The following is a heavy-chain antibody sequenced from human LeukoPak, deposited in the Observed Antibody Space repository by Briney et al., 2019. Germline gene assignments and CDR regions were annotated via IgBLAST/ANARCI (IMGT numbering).Heavy chain of an antibody. CDR1: GLTFTIYE. D-gene: IGHD6-13*01. CDR3: ARDGPEMYSNPTANFIY. J-gene: IGHJ4*02. CDR2: ISSSGSHI. V-gene: IGHV3-48*03. Sequence: PGASLRLSCAASGLTFTIYEMSSARQPPGKGLEWVSYISSSGSHIYHALSGTGRLTISRDQRKHSLYLQMNSLRADDTAVYYCARDGPEMYSNPTANFIYWGQGTLVTVSS.